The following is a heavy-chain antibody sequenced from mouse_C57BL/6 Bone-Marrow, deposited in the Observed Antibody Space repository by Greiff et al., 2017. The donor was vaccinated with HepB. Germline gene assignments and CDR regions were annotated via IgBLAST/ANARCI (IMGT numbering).Heavy chain of an antibody. V-gene: IGHV1-75*01. CDR3: ARPITTVVATDWYFDV. Sequence: LVEPGASVKISCQASGYTFTDYYINWVKQRPGQGLEWIGWIFPGSGSTYYNEKFKGKATLTVDKSSSTAYMLLSSLTSEDSAVYFCARPITTVVATDWYFDVWGTGTTVTVSS. D-gene: IGHD1-1*01. CDR1: GYTFTDYY. CDR2: IFPGSGST. J-gene: IGHJ1*03.